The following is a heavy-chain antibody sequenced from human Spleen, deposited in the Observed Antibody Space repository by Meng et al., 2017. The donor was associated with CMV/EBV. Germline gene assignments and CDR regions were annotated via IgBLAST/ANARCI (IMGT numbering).Heavy chain of an antibody. CDR3: ARLDWCSNGVCLYYSDF. CDR1: GYTFTGYD. Sequence: ASVKVSCKASGYTFTGYDINWVRQATGQGLEWMGYVNPSSGSTGYARKFQGRVTMTRNTSISTAYMELSSLGSEDTAVYYCARLDWCSNGVCLYYSDFWGQGTLVTVSS. CDR2: VNPSSGST. D-gene: IGHD2-8*01. J-gene: IGHJ4*02. V-gene: IGHV1-8*01.